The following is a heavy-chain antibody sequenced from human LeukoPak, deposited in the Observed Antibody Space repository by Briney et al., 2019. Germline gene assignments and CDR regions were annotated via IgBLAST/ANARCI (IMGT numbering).Heavy chain of an antibody. CDR2: IKQDGSEK. CDR3: ARGDCSSTSCYPFYYYGMDV. Sequence: GGSLRLSCAASGFTFSSYAMSWVRQAPGKGLEWVANIKQDGSEKYYVDSMKGRFTISRDNAKNSLYLQMNSLRAEDTAVYYCARGDCSSTSCYPFYYYGMDVWGQGTTVTVSS. CDR1: GFTFSSYA. V-gene: IGHV3-7*01. D-gene: IGHD2-2*01. J-gene: IGHJ6*02.